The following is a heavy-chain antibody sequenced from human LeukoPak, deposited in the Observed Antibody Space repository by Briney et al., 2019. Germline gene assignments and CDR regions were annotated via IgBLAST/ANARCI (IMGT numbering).Heavy chain of an antibody. CDR1: GYTFTSYD. V-gene: IGHV1-8*01. D-gene: IGHD6-13*01. CDR2: MNPNSGNT. CDR3: ARVMSSSWYGRGGPYYYYYGMDV. Sequence: GASVKVSCKASGYTFTSYDINWVRQATGQGLEWMGWMNPNSGNTGYAQKFQGRVTMTRNTSISTAYMELSSLRSEDTAVYYCARVMSSSWYGRGGPYYYYYGMDVWGQGTTVTVSS. J-gene: IGHJ6*02.